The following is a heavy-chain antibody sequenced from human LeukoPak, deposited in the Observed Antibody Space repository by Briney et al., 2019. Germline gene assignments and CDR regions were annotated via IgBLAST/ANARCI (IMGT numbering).Heavy chain of an antibody. Sequence: SETLSLTCTVSGGSISSGDYYWSWIRQAPGKGLEWIGYIYYSGSTYYNPSLKSRVTISVDTSKNQFSLKLSSVTAADTAVYYCARDRRYYYDSSGYYFRGCWFDPWRQGTLVTVSS. CDR3: ARDRRYYYDSSGYYFRGCWFDP. V-gene: IGHV4-30-4*08. D-gene: IGHD3-22*01. CDR2: IYYSGST. J-gene: IGHJ5*02. CDR1: GGSISSGDYY.